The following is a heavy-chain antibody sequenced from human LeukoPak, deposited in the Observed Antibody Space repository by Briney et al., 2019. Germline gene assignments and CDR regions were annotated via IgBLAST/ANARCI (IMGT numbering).Heavy chain of an antibody. V-gene: IGHV5-51*01. Sequence: LGESLKISCKGSGYRFTSYWIGWVRQMPGKGLEWMGIIYPGGSDTRYSPSFQGQVTISADKSISTAYLQWNSLKASDTAMYYCARQRLSYLAFDPWGQGTLVTVSS. CDR2: IYPGGSDT. J-gene: IGHJ5*02. D-gene: IGHD2/OR15-2a*01. CDR1: GYRFTSYW. CDR3: ARQRLSYLAFDP.